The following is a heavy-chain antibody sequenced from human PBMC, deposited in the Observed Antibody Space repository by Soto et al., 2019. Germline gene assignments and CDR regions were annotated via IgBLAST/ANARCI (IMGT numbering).Heavy chain of an antibody. CDR3: AYSTGWYRHDV. CDR1: GDSISPVHYY. D-gene: IGHD6-19*01. V-gene: IGHV4-30-4*01. Sequence: SETLSLTCAVSGDSISPVHYYWSWIRQPPGKGLEWIGYIYYGGSTYYNPSLKSRVFISVDKSQNQFPLKLSSVTAADTAVYYCAYSTGWYRHDVWGQGTLVS. CDR2: IYYGGST. J-gene: IGHJ3*01.